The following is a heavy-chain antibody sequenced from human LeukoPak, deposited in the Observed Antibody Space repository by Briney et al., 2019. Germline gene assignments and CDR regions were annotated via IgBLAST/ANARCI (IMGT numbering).Heavy chain of an antibody. Sequence: SETLSLTCTVSGGSISSSSYYWGWIRQPPGKGLEWIGSIYYSGSTYYNPSLKSRVTISVDTSKNQFSLKLSSVTAADTAVYYCAREGPPLVDQAAVDYWGQGTLVTVSS. CDR1: GGSISSSSYY. CDR2: IYYSGST. CDR3: AREGPPLVDQAAVDY. D-gene: IGHD6-13*01. V-gene: IGHV4-39*07. J-gene: IGHJ4*02.